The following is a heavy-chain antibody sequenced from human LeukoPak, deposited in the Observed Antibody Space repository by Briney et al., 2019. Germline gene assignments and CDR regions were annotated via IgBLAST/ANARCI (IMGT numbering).Heavy chain of an antibody. CDR3: ARDRNTDFWSGYYTNYFDY. CDR2: IEQGGSAK. J-gene: IGHJ4*02. V-gene: IGHV3-7*01. D-gene: IGHD3-3*01. CDR1: GFTFSSYW. Sequence: GGSLRLSCAASGFTFSSYWVSWVRQAPGKGLEWVANIEQGGSAKYYVDSVKGRFTISRDNAKNSLYLQMNSLRAEDTAVYYCARDRNTDFWSGYYTNYFDYWGQGTLVTVSS.